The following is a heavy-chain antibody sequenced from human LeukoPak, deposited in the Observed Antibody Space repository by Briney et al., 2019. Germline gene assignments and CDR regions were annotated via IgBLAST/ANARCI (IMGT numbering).Heavy chain of an antibody. J-gene: IGHJ4*02. CDR2: IKQDGSQI. CDR1: GFMFTNYW. CDR3: AKYNFLSGSRRFDY. V-gene: IGHV3-7*03. Sequence: GSLRLSCAASGFMFTNYWMSWVRQAPGKGLEGVANIKQDGSQIYSLDSVKGRFTFSRDNAKNSLYLQMNSLRAEDTAVYYCAKYNFLSGSRRFDYWGQGTLVTVSS. D-gene: IGHD3-10*01.